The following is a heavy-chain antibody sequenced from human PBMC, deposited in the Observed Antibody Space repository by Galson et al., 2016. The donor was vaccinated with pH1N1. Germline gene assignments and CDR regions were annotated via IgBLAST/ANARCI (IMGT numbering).Heavy chain of an antibody. CDR3: AKDIGYCSSTSCQYYYYYGMDV. V-gene: IGHV3-23*01. Sequence: SLRLSCAASGFTFSCYAMSWVRQAPGKGLEWVSAISGSGGSTHYADSVKGRFTISRDNSKNTLYLQMNSLRAEDTAVYYCAKDIGYCSSTSCQYYYYYGMDVWGQGTTVTVSS. CDR1: GFTFSCYA. J-gene: IGHJ6*02. D-gene: IGHD2-2*01. CDR2: ISGSGGST.